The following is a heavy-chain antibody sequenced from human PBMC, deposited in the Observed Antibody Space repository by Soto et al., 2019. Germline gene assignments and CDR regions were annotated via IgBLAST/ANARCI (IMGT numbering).Heavy chain of an antibody. CDR1: GFIFRNAW. CDR2: IKSKIDGGTT. J-gene: IGHJ4*02. Sequence: GGSLRLSCAASGFIFRNAWMNWVRQAPGKGLEWVGRIKSKIDGGTTDYATPVKGRVSISRDDSKNTLYLLMNNMETEDTAVYYCTTERGYSGSLYFDYWGQGALVTVSS. D-gene: IGHD2-21*01. V-gene: IGHV3-15*07. CDR3: TTERGYSGSLYFDY.